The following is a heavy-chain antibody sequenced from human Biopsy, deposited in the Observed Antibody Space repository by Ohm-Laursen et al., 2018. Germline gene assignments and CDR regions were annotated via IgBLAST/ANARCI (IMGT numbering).Heavy chain of an antibody. D-gene: IGHD1-1*01. CDR2: IRSGGDYM. CDR1: GFTFSYYS. CDR3: ARDQRGPSLLEAKLTPNYFDY. J-gene: IGHJ4*02. V-gene: IGHV3-21*01. Sequence: SLRLSCTASGFTFSYYSMTWVRQAPGKGLEWVSSIRSGGDYMFYADSVKGRFTISRDNAKNSLYLQMNSLRAEDTAVYYCARDQRGPSLLEAKLTPNYFDYWGRGSLATVSS.